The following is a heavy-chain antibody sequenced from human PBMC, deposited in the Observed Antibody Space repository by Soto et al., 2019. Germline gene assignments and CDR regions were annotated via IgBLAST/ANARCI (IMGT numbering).Heavy chain of an antibody. J-gene: IGHJ3*02. CDR2: IKSKTDGGTT. V-gene: IGHV3-15*01. Sequence: GGSLRLSCAASGLTFSSAWMSWVRQALGKGLEWVGRIKSKTDGGTTDYAAHVKGRFAISRDDSKNTLYLQMNSLITEDTAVYYCTTDPVVAAAGTDAFDIWGQGTMVTVSS. CDR3: TTDPVVAAAGTDAFDI. D-gene: IGHD6-13*01. CDR1: GLTFSSAW.